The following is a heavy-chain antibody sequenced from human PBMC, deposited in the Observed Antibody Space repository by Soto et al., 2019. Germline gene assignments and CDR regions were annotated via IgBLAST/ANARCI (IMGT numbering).Heavy chain of an antibody. CDR1: GGTFSSYA. CDR3: ARVPRDERDYDFWSGYGDY. J-gene: IGHJ4*02. CDR2: IIPIFGTA. V-gene: IGHV1-69*01. D-gene: IGHD3-3*01. Sequence: QAQLVQSGAEVKKPGSSVKVSCKASGGTFSSYAISWVRQAPGQGPEWMGGIIPIFGTANYAQKFQGRVTITADESTSTAYMELSSLRSEDTAVYYCARVPRDERDYDFWSGYGDYWGQGTLVTVSS.